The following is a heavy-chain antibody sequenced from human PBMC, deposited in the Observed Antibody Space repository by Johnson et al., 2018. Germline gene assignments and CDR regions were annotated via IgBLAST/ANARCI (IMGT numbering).Heavy chain of an antibody. CDR3: ARWDYGDYVDYYYYMDV. CDR1: GFTFSSYS. D-gene: IGHD4-17*01. Sequence: VQLVESGGGLVMPGGSLRLSCAASGFTFSSYSMNWVRQAPGKGLEWVSSISSSSSYIYYADSVKGRFTISRDKAQNSLYLQMNSLRAEDTAVYYCARWDYGDYVDYYYYMDVWGKWPPVTVSS. J-gene: IGHJ6*03. CDR2: ISSSSSYI. V-gene: IGHV3-21*01.